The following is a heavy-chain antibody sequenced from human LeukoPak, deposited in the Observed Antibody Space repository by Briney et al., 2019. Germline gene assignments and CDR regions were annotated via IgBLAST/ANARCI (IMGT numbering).Heavy chain of an antibody. D-gene: IGHD5-18*01. CDR1: GFTFSSYG. V-gene: IGHV3-23*01. CDR3: AKDPNEWIQLWLRGFDY. J-gene: IGHJ4*02. Sequence: GGSLRLSCAASGFTFSSYGMSWVRQAPGKGLEWVSAISGSGGSTYYADSVKGRFTISRDNSKNTLYLQMNSLRAEDTAVYYCAKDPNEWIQLWLRGFDYWGQGTLVTVSS. CDR2: ISGSGGST.